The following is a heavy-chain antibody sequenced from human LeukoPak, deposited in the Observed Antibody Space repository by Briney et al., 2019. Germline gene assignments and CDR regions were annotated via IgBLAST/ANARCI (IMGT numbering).Heavy chain of an antibody. D-gene: IGHD3-22*01. CDR1: GYTLTDYY. V-gene: IGHV1-2*06. J-gene: IGHJ4*02. CDR2: INPNSGGT. CDR3: ARVGYYESSGYYEY. Sequence: ASVRVSCKASGYTLTDYYMHWVRQAPGQGLEWMGRINPNSGGTNYAQKFQGRVTMTRDTSISTVYMELSRLRSDDTAVYYCARVGYYESSGYYEYWGQGTLVTVSS.